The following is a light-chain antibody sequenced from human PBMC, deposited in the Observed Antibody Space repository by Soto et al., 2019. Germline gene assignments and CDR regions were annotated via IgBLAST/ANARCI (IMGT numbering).Light chain of an antibody. V-gene: IGLV2-14*01. CDR3: SSYTSGSTLD. CDR2: EVS. J-gene: IGLJ2*01. CDR1: SSDVGAYNY. Sequence: QSALTQPASVSGSPGQSITISCTGTSSDVGAYNYVSWYQQHPGKAPKLMIYEVSNRPSGVSNRFSGSKSGNTASLTISGLQAEDEAYYYCSSYTSGSTLDVGGGTKLTVL.